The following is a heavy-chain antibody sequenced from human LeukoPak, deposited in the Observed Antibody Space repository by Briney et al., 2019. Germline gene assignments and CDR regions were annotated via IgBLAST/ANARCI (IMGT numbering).Heavy chain of an antibody. J-gene: IGHJ3*02. CDR3: ARDTVPGDSFDI. CDR1: GGSISSGVYY. Sequence: SETLSLTCTVSGGSISSGVYYWSWIRQHPGKRLEWIGYIYYSGSTYYNPSLKSRLTISVDTSENQFSLKLTSVTAADTAVYYCARDTVPGDSFDIWGQGTMVTVSS. CDR2: IYYSGST. V-gene: IGHV4-31*03.